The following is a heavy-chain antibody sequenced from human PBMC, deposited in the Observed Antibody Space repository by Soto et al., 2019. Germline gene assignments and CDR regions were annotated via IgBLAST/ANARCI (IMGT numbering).Heavy chain of an antibody. Sequence: SETLSLTCTVSGGSISSSSYYWGWIRQPPRKGLEWIGSIYYSGSTYYNPSLKSRVTISVDTSKNQFSLKLSSVTAADTAVYYCARQKRFLEWLYSGYYYGMDVWGQGTTVTVSS. CDR1: GGSISSSSYY. CDR3: ARQKRFLEWLYSGYYYGMDV. D-gene: IGHD3-3*01. V-gene: IGHV4-39*01. J-gene: IGHJ6*02. CDR2: IYYSGST.